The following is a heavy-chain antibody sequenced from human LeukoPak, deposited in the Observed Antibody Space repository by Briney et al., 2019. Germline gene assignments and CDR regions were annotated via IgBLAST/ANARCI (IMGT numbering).Heavy chain of an antibody. Sequence: SETLSLTCTVSGGSISSSSYYWGWIRQPPGKGLEWIGSIYYSGSTYYNPSLKSRVTISVDTSKNQFSLKLSSVTAADTAVYYCARDSNTIRAVAVRGGVAYYYYMDVWGKGTTVTVSS. V-gene: IGHV4-39*07. CDR3: ARDSNTIRAVAVRGGVAYYYYMDV. CDR2: IYYSGST. J-gene: IGHJ6*03. D-gene: IGHD6-19*01. CDR1: GGSISSSSYY.